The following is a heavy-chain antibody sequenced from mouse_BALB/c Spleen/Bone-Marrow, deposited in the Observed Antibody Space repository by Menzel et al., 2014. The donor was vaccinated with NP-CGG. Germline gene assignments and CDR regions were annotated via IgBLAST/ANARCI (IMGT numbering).Heavy chain of an antibody. CDR3: ARGYSNNYAMDY. Sequence: QVQLKESGAELVRPGVSVKISCKGSGYTFXDYAMHWVKQSHAESLEWIGVINTYFGDISYNQKFKSKATIAVDKTSRTVYMELARLTAEDSAIYYCARGYSNNYAMDYWGQGTSVTVSS. CDR1: GYTFXDYA. CDR2: INTYFGDI. J-gene: IGHJ4*01. V-gene: IGHV1S137*01. D-gene: IGHD2-5*01.